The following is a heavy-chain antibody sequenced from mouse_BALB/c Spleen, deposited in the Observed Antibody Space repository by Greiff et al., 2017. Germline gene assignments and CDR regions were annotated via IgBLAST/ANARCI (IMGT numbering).Heavy chain of an antibody. Sequence: VQVVESGPGLVAPSQSLSITCTVSGFSLTSYGVHWVRQPPGKGLEWLGVIWAGGSTNYNSALMSRLSISKDNSKSQVFLKMNSLQTDDTAMYYCARNGYNYFDYWGQGTTLTVSS. J-gene: IGHJ2*01. CDR2: IWAGGST. V-gene: IGHV2-9*02. D-gene: IGHD2-2*01. CDR3: ARNGYNYFDY. CDR1: GFSLTSYG.